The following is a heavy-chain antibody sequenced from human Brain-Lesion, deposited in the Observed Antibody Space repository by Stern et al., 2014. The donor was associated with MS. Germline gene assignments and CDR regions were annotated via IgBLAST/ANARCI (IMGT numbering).Heavy chain of an antibody. D-gene: IGHD1-1*01. V-gene: IGHV3-15*01. CDR3: VAGAQLWL. Sequence: VQLVQSGGGLVKSGGSLRLSCAAYGFTFSQAWMGWVRQVPGKGLEWVGHIKSRTDGGTANYAASVKDRFTVSRDNSANMLYLQMNSLTIEDTAVYYCVAGAQLWLWGQGTLVTVSS. CDR1: GFTFSQAW. CDR2: IKSRTDGGTA. J-gene: IGHJ4*02.